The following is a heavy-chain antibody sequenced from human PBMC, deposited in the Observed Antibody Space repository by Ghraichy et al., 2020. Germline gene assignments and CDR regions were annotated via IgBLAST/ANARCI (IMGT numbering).Heavy chain of an antibody. Sequence: GSLDISCTVSGGSISTSSYYWGWIRQAPGKGLEWIGNIYYGGTTYYNPSLKRRVTMSVDTSKNQFSLKMRSVTAADTAVYYCARWARGSSSYFDYWGQGTRVTVSS. CDR1: GGSISTSSYY. CDR3: ARWARGSSSYFDY. V-gene: IGHV4-39*07. CDR2: IYYGGTT. D-gene: IGHD6-13*01. J-gene: IGHJ4*02.